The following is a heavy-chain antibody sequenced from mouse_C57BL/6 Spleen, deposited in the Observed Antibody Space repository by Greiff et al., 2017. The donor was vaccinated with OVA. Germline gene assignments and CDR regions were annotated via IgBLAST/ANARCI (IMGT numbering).Heavy chain of an antibody. J-gene: IGHJ2*01. Sequence: EVMLVESGGGLVKPGGSLKLSCAASGFTFSSYAMSWVRQTPEKRLEWVATISDGGSYTYYPDNVKGRFTISRDNATNNLYLQMSHLKSEDTAMYYCARRTWDLYYFDYWGKGTTLTVSS. CDR1: GFTFSSYA. V-gene: IGHV5-4*03. CDR2: ISDGGSYT. CDR3: ARRTWDLYYFDY. D-gene: IGHD4-1*01.